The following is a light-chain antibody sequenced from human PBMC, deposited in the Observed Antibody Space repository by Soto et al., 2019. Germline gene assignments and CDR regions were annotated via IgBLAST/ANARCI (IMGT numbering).Light chain of an antibody. CDR2: ATS. V-gene: IGKV1-27*01. CDR1: QDISNY. CDR3: QKYNSAPPFT. Sequence: DIQMTQSPSSLSASVGDRVTITCRASQDISNYLAWYQQKPGKVPKLLIYATSTLQSGVPSRFSSSGSGTDFTLTISSLQPEDVANYYCQKYNSAPPFTFGPGTKVDIK. J-gene: IGKJ3*01.